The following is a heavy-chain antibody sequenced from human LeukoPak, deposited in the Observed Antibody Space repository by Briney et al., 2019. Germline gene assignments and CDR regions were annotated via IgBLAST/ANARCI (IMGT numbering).Heavy chain of an antibody. J-gene: IGHJ3*02. CDR3: ARDRRSPRAFDI. CDR2: INPSGGST. D-gene: IGHD1-26*01. V-gene: IGHV1-46*01. Sequence: GASVKVSCEASGYTFTSYYMHWVRQAPGQGLEWMGIINPSGGSTSYAQKFQGRVTMTRDTSTSTVYMELSSLRSEDTAVYYCARDRRSPRAFDIWGQGTMVTVSS. CDR1: GYTFTSYY.